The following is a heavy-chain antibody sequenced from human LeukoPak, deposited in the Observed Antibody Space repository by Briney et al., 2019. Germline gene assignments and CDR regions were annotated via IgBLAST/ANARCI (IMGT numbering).Heavy chain of an antibody. Sequence: PGGSLRLSCAASGFTFSSYVMSWVRQAPGKGLEWVSAISGSGGSTYYADSVKGRFTISRDNSKNTLYLQMNSLRAEDTAVYYCARVDCSSTSCYRHYYYGMDVWGQGTTVTVSS. CDR1: GFTFSSYV. CDR3: ARVDCSSTSCYRHYYYGMDV. D-gene: IGHD2-2*02. J-gene: IGHJ6*02. V-gene: IGHV3-23*01. CDR2: ISGSGGST.